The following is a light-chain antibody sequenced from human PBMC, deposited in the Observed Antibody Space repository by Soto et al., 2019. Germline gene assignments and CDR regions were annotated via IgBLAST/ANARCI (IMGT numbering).Light chain of an antibody. CDR3: QQRHMWPIT. Sequence: EIVLTQSPGTLSLSPGERATLSWRASQSVSSKYLVWYQQKPGQAPRLLIYDTSSRATGVPDRYNASGSGTDFTLTISRLEPEDFAVYYCQQRHMWPITFGQGTRLDIK. CDR2: DTS. V-gene: IGKV3D-20*02. CDR1: QSVSSKY. J-gene: IGKJ5*01.